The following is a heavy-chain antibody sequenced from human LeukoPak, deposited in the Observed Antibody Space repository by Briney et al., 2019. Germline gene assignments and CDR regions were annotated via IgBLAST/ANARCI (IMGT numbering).Heavy chain of an antibody. CDR3: AREIAVAGAQFDP. Sequence: GGSLRLSCEASGFTTSSYWMHWVRQAPGKGLVWVSRIKSDGSDTSYADSVKGRFIISRDNAKNTLYPQMNSLRAEDTAIYYCAREIAVAGAQFDPWGQGTLVTVSS. CDR2: IKSDGSDT. V-gene: IGHV3-74*01. J-gene: IGHJ5*02. CDR1: GFTTSSYW. D-gene: IGHD6-19*01.